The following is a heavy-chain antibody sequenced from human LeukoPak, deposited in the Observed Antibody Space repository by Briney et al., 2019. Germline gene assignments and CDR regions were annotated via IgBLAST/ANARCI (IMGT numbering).Heavy chain of an antibody. CDR2: INWNGGST. CDR1: GFTFDDYG. V-gene: IGHV3-20*04. J-gene: IGHJ4*02. CDR3: ARLSYDSGTHYTCYEY. D-gene: IGHD3-10*01. Sequence: GGSLRLSCAASGFTFDDYGMSWVRQAPGKGLEWVSGINWNGGSTGYADSVKGRFTISRDNAKNSVHLQMNSLRADDTAVYYCARLSYDSGTHYTCYEYWGQGTLVTVSS.